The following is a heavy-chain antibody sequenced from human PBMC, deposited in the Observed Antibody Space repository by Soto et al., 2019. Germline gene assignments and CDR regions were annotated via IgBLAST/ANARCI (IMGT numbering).Heavy chain of an antibody. D-gene: IGHD5-12*01. J-gene: IGHJ3*02. Sequence: GGSLSLSCAASGFPFSSYGMHWVRQAPGKGLEWVAVISYDGSNKYYADSVKGRLTISRDNSKNTLYLQMNSLRGEDTAVYYCAKDNGSGCDWLRVGDASDIWGQGTMVTVSS. CDR1: GFPFSSYG. CDR2: ISYDGSNK. V-gene: IGHV3-30*18. CDR3: AKDNGSGCDWLRVGDASDI.